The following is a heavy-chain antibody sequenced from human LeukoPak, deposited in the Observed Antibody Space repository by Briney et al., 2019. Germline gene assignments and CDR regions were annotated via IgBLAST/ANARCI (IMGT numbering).Heavy chain of an antibody. V-gene: IGHV4-59*08. CDR2: IYYSGST. Sequence: PSETLSLTCTVSGGSISSYYWSWIRQPPGKGLEWIGYIYYSGSTNYNPSPKSRVTISVDTSKNQFSLKLSSVTAADTAVYYCARRELYFDYWGQGTLVTVSS. J-gene: IGHJ4*02. CDR1: GGSISSYY. CDR3: ARRELYFDY. D-gene: IGHD1-26*01.